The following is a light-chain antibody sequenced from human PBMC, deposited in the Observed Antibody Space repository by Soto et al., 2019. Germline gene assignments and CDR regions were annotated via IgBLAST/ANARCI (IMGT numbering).Light chain of an antibody. Sequence: SYELTQPPSVSVAPGKTARITCGGNNIGSKSVHWYQQKPGQAPVLVIYYDSDRPSGIPERFSGSNSVNTATLTISRVEAGDEVDYYCQVWDSSSDHVVFGGGTKLTVL. J-gene: IGLJ2*01. CDR3: QVWDSSSDHVV. CDR2: YDS. CDR1: NIGSKS. V-gene: IGLV3-21*04.